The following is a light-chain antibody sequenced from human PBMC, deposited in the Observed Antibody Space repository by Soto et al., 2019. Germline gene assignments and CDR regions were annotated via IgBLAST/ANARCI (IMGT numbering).Light chain of an antibody. CDR2: DVS. CDR3: SSYTSTNSWV. V-gene: IGLV2-14*01. CDR1: SSDVGGYNY. Sequence: QSALTQSASVSGSPGQSITISCTGTSSDVGGYNYVSWYQQHPGKAPKLIIYDVSNRPSGVSTRFSGSKSGNTASLTISGLQAEDEADNSCSSYTSTNSWVFGGGTKVTVL. J-gene: IGLJ3*02.